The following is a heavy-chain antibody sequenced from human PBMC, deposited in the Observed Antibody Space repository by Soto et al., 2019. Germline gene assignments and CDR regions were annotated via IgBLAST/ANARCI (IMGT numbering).Heavy chain of an antibody. V-gene: IGHV3-9*01. J-gene: IGHJ4*02. CDR2: ISWNSGNL. CDR3: AKGASTTVFAFTDY. CDR1: GFTCDDYA. D-gene: IGHD4-17*01. Sequence: EVQLVESGGGLVQPGRSLRLSCAASGFTCDDYAMHWVRQGPGKGLEWVSSISWNSGNLGYADSVKGRFTISRDNAKNSLYLRMNSLRGEDTDLYYCAKGASTTVFAFTDYWGQGSLVTVSS.